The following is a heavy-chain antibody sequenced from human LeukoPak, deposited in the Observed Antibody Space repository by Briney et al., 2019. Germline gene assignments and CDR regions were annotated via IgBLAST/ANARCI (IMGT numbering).Heavy chain of an antibody. J-gene: IGHJ6*02. D-gene: IGHD3-22*01. V-gene: IGHV1-18*01. CDR2: ISAYNGNT. Sequence: GASVKVSCKASGYTFTSYGISWVRQAPGQGLEWMGWISAYNGNTNYAQKLQGRVTMTTDTSTSTAYLELRSLRSDDTAVYYCARSSDSSGYKGYGMDVWGQGTTVTVSS. CDR1: GYTFTSYG. CDR3: ARSSDSSGYKGYGMDV.